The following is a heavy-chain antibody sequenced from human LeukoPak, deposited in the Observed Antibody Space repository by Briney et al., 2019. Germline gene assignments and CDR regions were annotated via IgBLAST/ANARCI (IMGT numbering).Heavy chain of an antibody. CDR2: ITSSGAYI. CDR1: GFTFNYYN. J-gene: IGHJ6*03. D-gene: IGHD1-26*01. Sequence: GGSLRLSCAASGFTFNYYNMNWVRQAPGKALEWVSSITSSGAYIFYADSVRGLFTISRDNAKDSLYLQMNSLGPEDTAVYYCARDPYSGNYGNYYYYYMDVWGKGTTVTISS. V-gene: IGHV3-21*01. CDR3: ARDPYSGNYGNYYYYYMDV.